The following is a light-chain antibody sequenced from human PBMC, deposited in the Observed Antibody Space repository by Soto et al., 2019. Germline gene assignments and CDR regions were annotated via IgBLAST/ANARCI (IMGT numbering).Light chain of an antibody. Sequence: DIQMTQSPSTLSASIGDRVTITCRASQSIAYWLAWYQQKPGKAPNLLVYQASTLETGVPSRFSGSGSGTEFTLTISSLQPDDFATYYCQQYNSVSQTFGQGTKVDIK. CDR3: QQYNSVSQT. CDR2: QAS. J-gene: IGKJ1*01. V-gene: IGKV1-5*03. CDR1: QSIAYW.